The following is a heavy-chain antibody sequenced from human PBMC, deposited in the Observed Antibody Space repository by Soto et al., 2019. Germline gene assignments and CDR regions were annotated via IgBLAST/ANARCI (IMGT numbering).Heavy chain of an antibody. V-gene: IGHV4-34*01. CDR3: ARRRGYSSSASLYFDY. CDR1: GGSFSGYY. Sequence: SETLSLTCAVYGGSFSGYYWSWIRQPPGKGLEWIGEINHSGSTNYNPSLKSRVTISVDTSKNQFSLKLSSVTAGDTAVYYCARRRGYSSSASLYFDYWGQGTLVTVSS. D-gene: IGHD6-6*01. J-gene: IGHJ4*02. CDR2: INHSGST.